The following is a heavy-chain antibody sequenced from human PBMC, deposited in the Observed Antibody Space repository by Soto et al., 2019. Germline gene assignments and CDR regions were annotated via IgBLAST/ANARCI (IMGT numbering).Heavy chain of an antibody. Sequence: QVQLVQSGAEVKKPGSSVKVSFKASGGTFSSYAITWVRQAPGQGLEWMVGIIPIFGTAKYAQKFQGRVTITADESTSTAYMELRSLRSEYTAVYYCARDSGPSSGYYQYWFDPWGQGNLVTVSS. D-gene: IGHD3-22*01. J-gene: IGHJ5*02. CDR3: ARDSGPSSGYYQYWFDP. V-gene: IGHV1-69*12. CDR1: GGTFSSYA. CDR2: IIPIFGTA.